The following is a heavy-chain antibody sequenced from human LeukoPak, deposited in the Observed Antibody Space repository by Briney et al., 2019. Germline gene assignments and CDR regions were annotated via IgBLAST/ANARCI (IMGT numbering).Heavy chain of an antibody. CDR1: GFTFSSHG. D-gene: IGHD3-10*02. J-gene: IGHJ6*04. CDR2: ITSGTRT. Sequence: GSLRLSCVASGFTFSSHGMNWVRQAPGKGLEWVSGITSGTRTYYADSVKGRFAISRDNAKNSLYLQMNSLRAEDTAVYYCAELGITMIGGVWGKGTTVTISS. V-gene: IGHV3-23*01. CDR3: AELGITMIGGV.